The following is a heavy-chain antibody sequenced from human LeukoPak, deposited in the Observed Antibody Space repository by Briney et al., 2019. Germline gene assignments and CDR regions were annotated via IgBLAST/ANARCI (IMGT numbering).Heavy chain of an antibody. D-gene: IGHD3-10*01. CDR1: GGSISSSRDY. V-gene: IGHV4-39*07. Sequence: PSETLSLTCTVSGGSISSSRDYWAWLRQPPGKGLEWIANIYYSGSTYYSPSLKSRVTISVDTSKNQFSLKLSSVTAADTAVYYCAGTYKYYYGSGTYYTFDPWGQGTLVTVSS. CDR3: AGTYKYYYGSGTYYTFDP. J-gene: IGHJ5*02. CDR2: IYYSGST.